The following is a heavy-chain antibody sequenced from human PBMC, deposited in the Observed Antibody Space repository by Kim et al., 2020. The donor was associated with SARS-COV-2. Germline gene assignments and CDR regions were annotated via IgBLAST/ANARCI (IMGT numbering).Heavy chain of an antibody. CDR2: ISGSGGST. CDR3: AKDGRGRVVTAGFGY. D-gene: IGHD2-21*02. Sequence: GGSLRLSCAASGFTFSSYAMSWVRQAPGKGLEWVSAISGSGGSTYYADSVKGRFTISRDNSKNTLYLQMNSLRAEDTAVYYCAKDGRGRVVTAGFGYWGQGTLVTVSS. CDR1: GFTFSSYA. J-gene: IGHJ4*02. V-gene: IGHV3-23*01.